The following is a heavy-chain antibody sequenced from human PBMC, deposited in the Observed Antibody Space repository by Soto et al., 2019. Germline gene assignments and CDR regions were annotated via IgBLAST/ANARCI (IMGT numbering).Heavy chain of an antibody. V-gene: IGHV3-33*01. CDR2: IWYDGSNK. J-gene: IGHJ4*02. CDR3: ARDFSSGWYGGFDY. Sequence: GGSLRLSCAASGFTFSSYGMHWVRQAPGKGLEWVAVIWYDGSNKYYADSVKGRFTISRDNSKNTLYLQMNSLRAEDTAVYYCARDFSSGWYGGFDYWGQVTLVTVSS. CDR1: GFTFSSYG. D-gene: IGHD6-19*01.